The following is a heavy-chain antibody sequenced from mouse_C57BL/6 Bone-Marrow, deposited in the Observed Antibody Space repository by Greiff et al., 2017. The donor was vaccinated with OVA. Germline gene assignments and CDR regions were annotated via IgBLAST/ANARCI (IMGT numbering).Heavy chain of an antibody. D-gene: IGHD1-1*01. J-gene: IGHJ4*01. Sequence: VQLQQSGPGLVKPSQSLSLTCSVTGYSITSGYYWNWIRQFPGNKLEWMGYISYDGSNNYNPSLKNRISITRDTSKNQFFLKLNSVTTEDTATYYCAREGITTVVAHYYAMDYWGQGTSVTVSS. CDR3: AREGITTVVAHYYAMDY. CDR2: ISYDGSN. V-gene: IGHV3-6*01. CDR1: GYSITSGYY.